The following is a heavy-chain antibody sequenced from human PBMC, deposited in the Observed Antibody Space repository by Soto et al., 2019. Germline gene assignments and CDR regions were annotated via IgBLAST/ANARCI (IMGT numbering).Heavy chain of an antibody. CDR3: ARHKLKRKDCIFDY. J-gene: IGHJ4*02. CDR1: GGSISSSSYY. CDR2: IYYSGST. V-gene: IGHV4-39*01. D-gene: IGHD2-21*01. Sequence: PSETLSLTCTVSGGSISSSSYYWGWIRQPPGKGLEWIGSIYYSGSTYYNPSLKSRVTISVDTSKNQFSLKLSSVTAADTAVYYCARHKLKRKDCIFDYWGQGTLVTVSS.